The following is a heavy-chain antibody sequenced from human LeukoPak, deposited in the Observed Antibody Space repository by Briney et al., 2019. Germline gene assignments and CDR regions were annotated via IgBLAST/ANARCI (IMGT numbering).Heavy chain of an antibody. Sequence: PSETLSLTCTASGGSISSYSWSWLRQPPGKGLEWIGYIYYSGSTNYNPSLKSRVTISVNTSKNQFSLKLSSVTAADTAVYYCARVSAYSNYVWFDPWGQGTLVTVSS. CDR2: IYYSGST. V-gene: IGHV4-59*01. J-gene: IGHJ5*02. CDR1: GGSISSYS. D-gene: IGHD4-11*01. CDR3: ARVSAYSNYVWFDP.